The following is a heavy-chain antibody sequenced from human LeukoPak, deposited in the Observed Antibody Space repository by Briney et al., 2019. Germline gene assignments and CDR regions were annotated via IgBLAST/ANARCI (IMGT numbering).Heavy chain of an antibody. J-gene: IGHJ6*02. Sequence: GESLQISCQGSGYSFTSYWIGWVRQMPGKGLEWMGIIYPGDSDTRYSPSFQGQVTISADKSISTAYLQWSSLKASDTAMYYCALYGASTPYYYYGMDVWGQGTTVTVSS. CDR1: GYSFTSYW. D-gene: IGHD4-17*01. V-gene: IGHV5-51*01. CDR3: ALYGASTPYYYYGMDV. CDR2: IYPGDSDT.